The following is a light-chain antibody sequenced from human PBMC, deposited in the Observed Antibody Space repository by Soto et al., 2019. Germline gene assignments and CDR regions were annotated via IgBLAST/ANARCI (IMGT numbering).Light chain of an antibody. Sequence: QSVLTQPPSVSGAPGQRVTISCTGSSSNSGAGYDVHWYQQLPGTAPKLLIYGNSNRPSGVPDRFSGSKSGTSASLAITGLQAEDEADYYCQSYDSSLSGSQVFGTGTKLTVL. CDR3: QSYDSSLSGSQV. J-gene: IGLJ1*01. CDR2: GNS. CDR1: SSNSGAGYD. V-gene: IGLV1-40*01.